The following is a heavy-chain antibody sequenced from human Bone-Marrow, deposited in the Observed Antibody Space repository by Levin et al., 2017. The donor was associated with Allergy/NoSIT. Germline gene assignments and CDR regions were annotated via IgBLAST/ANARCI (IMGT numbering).Heavy chain of an antibody. CDR2: IIPIFGTA. CDR3: ARADDSSGVDLVDGGRGFDP. D-gene: IGHD3-22*01. Sequence: SVKVSCKASGGTFSSYAISWVRQAPGQGLEWMGGIIPIFGTANYAQKFQGRVTITADESTSTAYMELSSLRSEDTAVYYCARADDSSGVDLVDGGRGFDPWGQGTLVTVSS. J-gene: IGHJ5*02. V-gene: IGHV1-69*13. CDR1: GGTFSSYA.